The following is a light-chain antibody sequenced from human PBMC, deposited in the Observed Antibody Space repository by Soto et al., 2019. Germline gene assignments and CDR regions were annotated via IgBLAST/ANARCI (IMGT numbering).Light chain of an antibody. CDR2: KNN. CDR3: AAFDDRLIVWV. Sequence: SLLTEPPSASVTPGQSVDISCSGSSSNVVSNYVYWYQHFPGTAPKVVIYKNNQRPSGIPDRFSASKSATSASLAISGLRSKDEADYYCAAFDDRLIVWVHGGGTK. V-gene: IGLV1-47*01. CDR1: SSNVVSNY. J-gene: IGLJ3*02.